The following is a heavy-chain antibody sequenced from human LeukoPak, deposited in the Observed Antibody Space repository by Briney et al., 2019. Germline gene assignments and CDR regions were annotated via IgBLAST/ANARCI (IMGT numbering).Heavy chain of an antibody. V-gene: IGHV3-21*01. CDR2: ISSSSSYI. Sequence: PGGSLRLSCAVSGFTFSSYSMNWVRQAPGKGLEWVSSISSSSSYIYYADSVKGRFTISRDNAKNSLYLQMNSLRAEDTAVYYCAKGGNVLYYDILTGHTQGYYFDYWGQGTLVTVSS. CDR3: AKGGNVLYYDILTGHTQGYYFDY. J-gene: IGHJ4*02. CDR1: GFTFSSYS. D-gene: IGHD3-9*01.